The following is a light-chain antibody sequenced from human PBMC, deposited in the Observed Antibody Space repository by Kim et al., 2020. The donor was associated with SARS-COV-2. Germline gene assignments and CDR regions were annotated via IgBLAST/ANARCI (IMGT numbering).Light chain of an antibody. Sequence: TDTPACTVNIGSITSNHVQWYQPRPGSAPTTVIYEDNQRPSGVPDRFSGSIDSSSNSASLTISGLKTEDEADYYCQSYDSSNPWVFGGGTQLTVL. CDR1: IGSITSNH. V-gene: IGLV6-57*02. CDR2: EDN. J-gene: IGLJ3*02. CDR3: QSYDSSNPWV.